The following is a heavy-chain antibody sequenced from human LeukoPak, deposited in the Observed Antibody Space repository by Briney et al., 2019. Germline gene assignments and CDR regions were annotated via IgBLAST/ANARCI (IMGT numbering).Heavy chain of an antibody. CDR2: IYSGGST. Sequence: GGSLRLSCAASGFTVSSNYMSWVRQAPGKGLEWVSVIYSGGSTYYADSVKGRFTISRDNSKNTLYLQMNSLRAEDTAVYYCARMGLAYCGGDCRNFDYWGQGTLVTVSS. D-gene: IGHD2-21*02. J-gene: IGHJ4*02. CDR1: GFTVSSNY. CDR3: ARMGLAYCGGDCRNFDY. V-gene: IGHV3-66*01.